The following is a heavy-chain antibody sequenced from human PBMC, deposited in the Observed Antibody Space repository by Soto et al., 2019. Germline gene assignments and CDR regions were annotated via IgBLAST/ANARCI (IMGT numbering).Heavy chain of an antibody. CDR3: ARGETRTGYSSGCYGY. J-gene: IGHJ4*02. CDR1: GGSFSGYY. Sequence: QVQLQQWGAGLLKPSETLSLTCAVYGGSFSGYYWSWIRQPPGKGLEWIGEINHSGSTNYNPSLKSRVTISVDTSKNQFSLKLSSVTAADTAVYYCARGETRTGYSSGCYGYWGQGTLVTVSS. D-gene: IGHD6-19*01. V-gene: IGHV4-34*01. CDR2: INHSGST.